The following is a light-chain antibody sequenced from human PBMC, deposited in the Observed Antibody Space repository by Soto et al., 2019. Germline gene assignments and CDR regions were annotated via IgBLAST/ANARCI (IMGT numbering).Light chain of an antibody. J-gene: IGLJ1*01. Sequence: QSVLTQPPSVSAAPGQKVTISCSGSSSNIGNNYVSWYQQLPGTAPKLLIYENNKRPSGIPDRFSGSKSGTSATLGITGLQTGDEADYYCDTWDSSLSAYVFGAGTKVTVL. CDR2: ENN. CDR1: SSNIGNNY. V-gene: IGLV1-51*02. CDR3: DTWDSSLSAYV.